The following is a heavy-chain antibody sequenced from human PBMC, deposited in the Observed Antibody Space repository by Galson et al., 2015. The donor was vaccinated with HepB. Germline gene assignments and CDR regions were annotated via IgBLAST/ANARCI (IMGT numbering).Heavy chain of an antibody. V-gene: IGHV7-4-1*02. J-gene: IGHJ6*02. D-gene: IGHD4-23*01. Sequence: SVKVSCKASGYTFTSYAMNWVRQAPGQGLEWMGWINTNTGNPTYAQGFTGRFVFSLDTSVSTAYLQISSLKAEDTAVYYCARVYGGSPTYYYYYGMDVWGQGTTVTVSS. CDR1: GYTFTSYA. CDR2: INTNTGNP. CDR3: ARVYGGSPTYYYYYGMDV.